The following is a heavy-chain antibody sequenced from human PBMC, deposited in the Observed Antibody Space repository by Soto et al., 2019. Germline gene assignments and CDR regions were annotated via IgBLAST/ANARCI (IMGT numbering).Heavy chain of an antibody. Sequence: GGSLRLSCAASGFTFSSYAMSLVRQAPGKGLEWVSAISGSGGSTYYADSVKGRFTISRDNSKNTLYLQMNSLRAEDTAVYYCAKGPIAAAGTMGAFDIWGQGTMVTVSS. V-gene: IGHV3-23*01. J-gene: IGHJ3*02. CDR2: ISGSGGST. CDR1: GFTFSSYA. D-gene: IGHD6-25*01. CDR3: AKGPIAAAGTMGAFDI.